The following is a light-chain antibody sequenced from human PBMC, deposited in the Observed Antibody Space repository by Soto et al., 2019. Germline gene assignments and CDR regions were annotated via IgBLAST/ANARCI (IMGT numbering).Light chain of an antibody. J-gene: IGLJ1*01. CDR1: NSDVGNYNL. V-gene: IGLV2-23*02. CDR2: EVN. Sequence: QSVLTQPASVSGSPGQSITISCTGTNSDVGNYNLVSWYQQHPGKAPKVMIYEVNKRPSGVSNRFSGSKSGNTASLTVSGLQAEDEADYYCCSYAGRSTYVFGTGTKVTVL. CDR3: CSYAGRSTYV.